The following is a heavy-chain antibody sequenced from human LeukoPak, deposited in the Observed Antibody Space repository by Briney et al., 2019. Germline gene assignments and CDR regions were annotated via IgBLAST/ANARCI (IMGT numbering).Heavy chain of an antibody. D-gene: IGHD4-17*01. CDR2: ISSSSSTI. Sequence: GGPLRLSCAASGFTFSSYSMNWVRQAPGKGLEWVSYISSSSSTIYYADSVKGRFTISRDNAKNSLYLQMNSLRAEDTAVYYCARDLDDYGDYDNFDYWGQGTLVTVSS. V-gene: IGHV3-48*01. CDR1: GFTFSSYS. CDR3: ARDLDDYGDYDNFDY. J-gene: IGHJ4*02.